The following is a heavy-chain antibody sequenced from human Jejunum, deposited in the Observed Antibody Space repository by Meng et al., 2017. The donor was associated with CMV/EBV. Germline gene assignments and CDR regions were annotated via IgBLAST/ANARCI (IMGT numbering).Heavy chain of an antibody. Sequence: TVSGDSINNYSGSWIRQPPGKGLEWLGYIYYSGTTNYNPTLKSRVTISKDTSKNQFSLKLNSVTTADTAVYYCATGKYYYNGMDVWGQGTTVTVSS. CDR3: ATGKYYYNGMDV. J-gene: IGHJ6*02. CDR2: IYYSGTT. V-gene: IGHV4-59*01. CDR1: GDSINNYS.